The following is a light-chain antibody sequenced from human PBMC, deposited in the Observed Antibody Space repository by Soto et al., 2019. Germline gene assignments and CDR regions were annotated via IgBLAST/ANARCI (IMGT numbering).Light chain of an antibody. CDR3: QQQGI. CDR1: QSLSSSY. CDR2: AAS. Sequence: EIVLTQSPGTLSMSPGERATLSCRASQSLSSSYVVWYQQKLGQAPRLLIFAASRRAPGIPDRFSGSGSATEYILTISRLEPEDFAVYYCQQQGIFGQGTKLEI. J-gene: IGKJ2*01. V-gene: IGKV3-20*01.